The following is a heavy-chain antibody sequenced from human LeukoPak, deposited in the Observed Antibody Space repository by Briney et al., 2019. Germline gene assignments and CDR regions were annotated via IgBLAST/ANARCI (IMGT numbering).Heavy chain of an antibody. V-gene: IGHV3-21*01. CDR3: ARVGHEDFWRGYPFDY. CDR2: ISSSSSYI. CDR1: GFTFSSYS. Sequence: PGGSLRLSCAASGFTFSSYSMNWVRQAPGKGLEWVSSISSSSSYIYYADSVKGRFAISRDNAKNSLYLQMNSLRAEDTAVYYCARVGHEDFWRGYPFDYWGQGTLVTVSS. J-gene: IGHJ4*02. D-gene: IGHD3-3*01.